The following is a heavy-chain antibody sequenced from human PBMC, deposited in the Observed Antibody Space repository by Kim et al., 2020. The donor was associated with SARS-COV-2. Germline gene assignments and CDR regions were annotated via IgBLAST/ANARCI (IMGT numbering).Heavy chain of an antibody. D-gene: IGHD1-1*01. J-gene: IGHJ4*02. CDR2: A. CDR3: ARENEGGGIDY. Sequence: AHHAQKFQGRVTITADESTSTAYMELSSLRSEDTAVYYCARENEGGGIDYWGQGTLVTVSS. V-gene: IGHV1-69*01.